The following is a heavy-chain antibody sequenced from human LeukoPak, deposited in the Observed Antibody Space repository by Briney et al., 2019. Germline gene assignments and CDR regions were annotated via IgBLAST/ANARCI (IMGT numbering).Heavy chain of an antibody. Sequence: GESLKISCEASGYSFTSYWIGWVRQMPGKGLEWMGIISPGDSNTRYSPSFQGQVTISADKSITTAYLQWSSLKASDTAMYYCARWGYYESSGYYPLDSWGQGTLVTVSS. CDR2: ISPGDSNT. V-gene: IGHV5-51*01. CDR1: GYSFTSYW. D-gene: IGHD3-22*01. CDR3: ARWGYYESSGYYPLDS. J-gene: IGHJ4*02.